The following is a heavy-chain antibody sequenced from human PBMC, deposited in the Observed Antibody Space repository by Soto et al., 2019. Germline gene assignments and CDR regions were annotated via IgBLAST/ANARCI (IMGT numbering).Heavy chain of an antibody. CDR1: GYTFTSYD. CDR3: ARTNDIVVVPALNWFDP. D-gene: IGHD2-2*01. V-gene: IGHV1-8*01. J-gene: IGHJ5*02. CDR2: MNPNSGNT. Sequence: ASVKVSCKASGYTFTSYDTNWVRQATGQGLEWMGWMNPNSGNTGYAQKFQGRVTMTRNTSISTAYMELSSLRSEDTAVYYCARTNDIVVVPALNWFDPWGQGTLVTVSS.